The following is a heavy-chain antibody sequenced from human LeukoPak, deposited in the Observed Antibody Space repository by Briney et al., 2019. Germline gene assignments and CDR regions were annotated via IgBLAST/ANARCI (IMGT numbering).Heavy chain of an antibody. J-gene: IGHJ4*02. D-gene: IGHD6-19*01. Sequence: PSETLSLTCTVSGGSISSSSYYWGWIRQPPGKGLEWIGSIYYSGSTYYNPSLKSRVTISVDTSKNQFSLKLSSVTAADTAVYYCAKDIGAVAGTHYFDYWGQGTLVTVSS. V-gene: IGHV4-39*02. CDR1: GGSISSSSYY. CDR2: IYYSGST. CDR3: AKDIGAVAGTHYFDY.